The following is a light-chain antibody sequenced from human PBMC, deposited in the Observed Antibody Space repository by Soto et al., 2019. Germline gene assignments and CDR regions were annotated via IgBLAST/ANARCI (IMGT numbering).Light chain of an antibody. CDR3: QQYQKWPLT. CDR1: QSVSSN. Sequence: EIVMTQSPATLSVSPGERATLSCRASQSVSSNLAWYQHKPGQAPRLLIYGASIRATGVPARFSGSGSGTEFPLTISSLQPEDFAVYYCQQYQKWPLTFGGGTKAEIK. CDR2: GAS. J-gene: IGKJ4*01. V-gene: IGKV3-15*01.